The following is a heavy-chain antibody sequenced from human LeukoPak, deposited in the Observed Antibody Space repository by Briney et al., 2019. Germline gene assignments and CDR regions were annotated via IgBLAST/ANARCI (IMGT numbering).Heavy chain of an antibody. CDR1: GGSISSSSYY. D-gene: IGHD3-10*01. V-gene: IGHV4-61*05. CDR2: IYYSGST. Sequence: SETLSLTCTVSGGSISSSSYYWGWIRQPPGKGLEWIGYIYYSGSTNYNPSLESRVTISVDTSKNQFSLKLSSVTAADTAVYYCARGQWFRAFWSRGTPVTLSS. J-gene: IGHJ4*02. CDR3: ARGQWFRAF.